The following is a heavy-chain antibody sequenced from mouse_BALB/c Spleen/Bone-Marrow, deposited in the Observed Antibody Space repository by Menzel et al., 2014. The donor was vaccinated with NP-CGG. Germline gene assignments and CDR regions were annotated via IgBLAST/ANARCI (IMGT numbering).Heavy chain of an antibody. V-gene: IGHV1-69*02. CDR2: IDPSDSET. D-gene: IGHD2-3*01. Sequence: QVQLQQSGAELVKPGAPVKLSCKASGYTFTSYWMNWVKQRPGRGLEWIGRIDPSDSETRYNQKFKDKATLTVDKSSSTAYIQLSSLTSGDSAVYYCARSHGYCPYWYFDVWGAGTTVTVSS. J-gene: IGHJ1*01. CDR3: ARSHGYCPYWYFDV. CDR1: GYTFTSYW.